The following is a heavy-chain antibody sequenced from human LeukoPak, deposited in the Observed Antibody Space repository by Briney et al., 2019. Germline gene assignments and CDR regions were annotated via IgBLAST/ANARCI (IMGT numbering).Heavy chain of an antibody. V-gene: IGHV3-21*01. Sequence: GGSLRLSCAASGFTFSTYSMNWVRQAPGKGLEWVSFISGGGSYIYYAESVKGRITISRDNAKNSLYLQMNSLRAEDTAIYYCARDRVASGRFGEVASWGQGTLVTVSS. CDR1: GFTFSTYS. J-gene: IGHJ5*02. D-gene: IGHD3-10*01. CDR3: ARDRVASGRFGEVAS. CDR2: ISGGGSYI.